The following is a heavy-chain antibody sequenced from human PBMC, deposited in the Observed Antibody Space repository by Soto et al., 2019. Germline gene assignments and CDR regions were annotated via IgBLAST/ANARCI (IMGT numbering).Heavy chain of an antibody. Sequence: QVQLVQSGAEVKQSGASVKVSCKASGYDFTAYDINWVRQASGQGLEWMGWMNPINGATGFAQGFQGRVSMTRNTATDTAYLDLTGLRSDDTAVYYCGRGPSPRAPAGGTPYYFAMDVWGQGTTVTVSS. CDR2: MNPINGAT. V-gene: IGHV1-8*02. CDR1: GYDFTAYD. CDR3: GRGPSPRAPAGGTPYYFAMDV. J-gene: IGHJ6*02. D-gene: IGHD6-13*01.